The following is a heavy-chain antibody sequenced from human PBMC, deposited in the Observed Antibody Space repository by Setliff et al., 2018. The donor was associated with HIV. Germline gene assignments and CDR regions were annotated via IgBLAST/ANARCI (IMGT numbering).Heavy chain of an antibody. V-gene: IGHV1-69*10. Sequence: ASVKVSCKASGGTFSSYAISWVRQAPGQGLEWMGGIIPILGIANYAQKFQGRVTITADESTSTAYMELSSLRSEDTAVYYCASPAGNYYYGMDVWGQGTTVTVSS. CDR3: ASPAGNYYYGMDV. D-gene: IGHD6-13*01. CDR2: IIPILGIA. CDR1: GGTFSSYA. J-gene: IGHJ6*02.